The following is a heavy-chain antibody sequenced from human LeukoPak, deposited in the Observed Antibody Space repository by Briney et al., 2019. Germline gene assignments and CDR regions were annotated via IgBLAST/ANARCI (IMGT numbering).Heavy chain of an antibody. Sequence: GGSLRLSCAASGFTFDDYAMHWVRQAPGKGLEWVSGISWNSGSIGYADSVKGRFTISRDNAKNSLYLQMNSLRAEDMALYYCAKEVYYYDSRGYRSFDYWGQGTLVTVSS. CDR1: GFTFDDYA. CDR2: ISWNSGSI. D-gene: IGHD3-22*01. J-gene: IGHJ4*02. CDR3: AKEVYYYDSRGYRSFDY. V-gene: IGHV3-9*03.